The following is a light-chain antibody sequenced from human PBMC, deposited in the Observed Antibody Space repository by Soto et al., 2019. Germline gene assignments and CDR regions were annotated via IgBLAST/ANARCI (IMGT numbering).Light chain of an antibody. Sequence: DIVMTQSPLSLPVTPGEPASISCRSSQSLLHSNGYNYLDWYLQQPGQSPQLLIYLGSHRASGVTDRFSDSASGTYFTLKIIRMEAEYVGVYYCMQALLTPLTFGQGTKDEIK. J-gene: IGKJ1*01. CDR3: MQALLTPLT. V-gene: IGKV2-28*01. CDR1: QSLLHSNGYNY. CDR2: LGS.